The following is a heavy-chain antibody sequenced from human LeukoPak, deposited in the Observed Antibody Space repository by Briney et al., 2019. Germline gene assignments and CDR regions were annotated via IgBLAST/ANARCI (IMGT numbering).Heavy chain of an antibody. V-gene: IGHV4-59*12. CDR2: VSDRGGA. CDR1: GVSLSDSY. CDR3: ATNALLVPSTFDS. Sequence: SETLSLTCSVSGVSLSDSYWSWIRQSPGKAMEWIGYVSDRGGASHNPSLNGRVTISPDTSKNQFSLKLNSVTAADTAVYYCATNALLVPSTFDSWGRGTLVTVSS. D-gene: IGHD6-6*01. J-gene: IGHJ4*02.